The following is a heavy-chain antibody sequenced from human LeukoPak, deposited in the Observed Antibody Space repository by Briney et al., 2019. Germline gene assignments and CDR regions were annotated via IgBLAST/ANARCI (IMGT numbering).Heavy chain of an antibody. CDR3: ARSFVFWSGTDSYYYYMDV. Sequence: GASVKVSCKASGYTFTGYYIHWVRQAPGQGLEWMGGIIPIFGTANYAQKFQGRVTITADKSTSTAYMELSSLRSEDTAVYFCARSFVFWSGTDSYYYYMDVWGRGTTVTISS. J-gene: IGHJ6*03. CDR1: GYTFTGYY. CDR2: IIPIFGTA. V-gene: IGHV1-69*06. D-gene: IGHD3-3*01.